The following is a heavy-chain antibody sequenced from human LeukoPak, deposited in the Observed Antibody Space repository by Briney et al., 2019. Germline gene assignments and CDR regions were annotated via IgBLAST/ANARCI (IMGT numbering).Heavy chain of an antibody. CDR2: IYYSGST. CDR3: AREGYDYELDY. Sequence: SETLSLTCTVSGGSISSSSYYWGWIRQPPGKGLEWIGSIYYSGSTYYNPSLKSRVTISVDTSKNQFSLKLSSVTAAGTAVYYCAREGYDYELDYWGQGTLVTVSS. V-gene: IGHV4-39*02. D-gene: IGHD4-17*01. CDR1: GGSISSSSYY. J-gene: IGHJ4*02.